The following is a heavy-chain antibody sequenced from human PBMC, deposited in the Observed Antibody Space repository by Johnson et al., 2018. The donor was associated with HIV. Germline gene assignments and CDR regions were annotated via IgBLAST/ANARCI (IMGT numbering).Heavy chain of an antibody. Sequence: VESGGGVVQPGRSLRLSCAASGFTFSSYAMYWVRQAPGKGLEWVAVIWYDGSNKYYADSVKGRFTISRDNSKNTLYLQMNSLRVEDTGLYYCAKAYCPGCDAFDIWGQGTMVTVSS. D-gene: IGHD2-21*01. CDR3: AKAYCPGCDAFDI. V-gene: IGHV3-30-3*01. J-gene: IGHJ3*02. CDR1: GFTFSSYA. CDR2: IWYDGSNK.